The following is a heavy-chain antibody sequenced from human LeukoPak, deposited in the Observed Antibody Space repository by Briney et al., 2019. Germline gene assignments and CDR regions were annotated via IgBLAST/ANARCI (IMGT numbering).Heavy chain of an antibody. D-gene: IGHD1-26*01. V-gene: IGHV3-53*01. Sequence: GGSLRLSCAASGFTVSSNYMSWVRQAPGKGLEWVSVIYSGGSTYYADSVKGRFTISRDNSKNTLYLQMNSLRAEDTAVYYCADSGSYSDEYFQRWGQGTLVTVSS. CDR1: GFTVSSNY. J-gene: IGHJ1*01. CDR3: ADSGSYSDEYFQR. CDR2: IYSGGST.